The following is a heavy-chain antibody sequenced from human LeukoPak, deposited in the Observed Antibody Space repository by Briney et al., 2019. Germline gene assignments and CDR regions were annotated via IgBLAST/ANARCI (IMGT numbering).Heavy chain of an antibody. Sequence: ASVKVSCKASGYTFTGYYMHWVRQAPGQGLEWMGWINPNSGGTNYAQKFQGRVTMTRDTSISTAYMELSRLRSEDTAVYYCARDHCSSTSCYGFDYWGQGTLVTVSS. CDR2: INPNSGGT. V-gene: IGHV1-2*02. CDR1: GYTFTGYY. CDR3: ARDHCSSTSCYGFDY. J-gene: IGHJ4*02. D-gene: IGHD2-2*01.